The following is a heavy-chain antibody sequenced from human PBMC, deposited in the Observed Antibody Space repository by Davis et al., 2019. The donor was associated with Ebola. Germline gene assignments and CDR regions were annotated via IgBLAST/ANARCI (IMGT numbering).Heavy chain of an antibody. J-gene: IGHJ5*02. CDR3: ASSPWGQWLPGSWFDP. Sequence: PSETLSLTCTVSGGSISSSSYYWGWIRQPPGKGLEWIGSIYYSGSTYYNPSLKSRVTISVDTSKNQFSLKLSSVTAADTAVYYCASSPWGQWLPGSWFDPWGQGTLVTVSS. CDR2: IYYSGST. V-gene: IGHV4-39*01. D-gene: IGHD6-19*01. CDR1: GGSISSSSYY.